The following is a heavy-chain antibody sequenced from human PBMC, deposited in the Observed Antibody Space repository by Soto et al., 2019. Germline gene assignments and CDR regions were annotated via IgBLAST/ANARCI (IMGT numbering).Heavy chain of an antibody. V-gene: IGHV4-30-2*01. J-gene: IGHJ5*02. CDR2: IYHRGST. D-gene: IGHD3-10*01. Sequence: QLQLQESGSGLVKPSQTLSLTCAVSGCSISSGGYSWSWIRQPPGKGLEWIGYIYHRGSTYYNPSLKSGVTISVDRSKNQFSLALSSVTAVDTAVYCCGRVPGAWGQGTLVPVSS. CDR3: GRVPGA. CDR1: GCSISSGGYS.